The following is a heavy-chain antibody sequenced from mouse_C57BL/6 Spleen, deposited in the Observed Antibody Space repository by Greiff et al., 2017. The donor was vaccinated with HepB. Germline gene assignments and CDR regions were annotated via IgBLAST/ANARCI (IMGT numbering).Heavy chain of an antibody. CDR3: AKLYWYFDV. V-gene: IGHV3-6*01. D-gene: IGHD4-1*01. CDR1: GYSITSGYY. J-gene: IGHJ1*03. CDR2: ISYDGSN. Sequence: EVKLMESGPGLVKPSQSLSLTCSVTGYSITSGYYWNWIRQFPGNKLEWMGYISYDGSNNYNPSLKNRISITRDTSKNQFFLKLNSVTTEDTATYYCAKLYWYFDVWGTGTTVTVSS.